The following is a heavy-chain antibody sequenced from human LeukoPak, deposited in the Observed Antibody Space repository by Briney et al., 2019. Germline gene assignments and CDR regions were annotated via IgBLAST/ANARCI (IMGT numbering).Heavy chain of an antibody. V-gene: IGHV3-23*01. CDR1: GFTFSSYA. CDR2: IGGSGLNT. J-gene: IGHJ3*02. Sequence: PGGSLRLSCAASGFTFSSYAMSWVRQAPGKGLEWVSAIGGSGLNTYYADSVKGRFTISRDNSKNTLYLQMDSLGADDTAVYYCAKVEGAPLDAFDIWGQGTMVTVSS. D-gene: IGHD3-16*01. CDR3: AKVEGAPLDAFDI.